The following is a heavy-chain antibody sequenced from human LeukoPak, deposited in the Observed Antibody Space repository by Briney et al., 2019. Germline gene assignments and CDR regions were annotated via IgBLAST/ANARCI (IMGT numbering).Heavy chain of an antibody. CDR1: GYTFTSYG. J-gene: IGHJ3*02. Sequence: ASVKVSCKASGYTFTSYGISWVRQAPGQGLEWMGWISAYNGNTNYAQKLQGRVTMTTDTSTSTAYMELRSLRSDDTAVYYCARRRGYDSSGYLALPDAFDIWGQGTMVTVSS. CDR3: ARRRGYDSSGYLALPDAFDI. V-gene: IGHV1-18*01. CDR2: ISAYNGNT. D-gene: IGHD3-22*01.